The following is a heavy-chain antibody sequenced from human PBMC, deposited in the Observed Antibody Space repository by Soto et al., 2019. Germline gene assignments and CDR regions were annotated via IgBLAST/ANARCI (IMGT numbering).Heavy chain of an antibody. CDR2: ISAYNGNT. Sequence: ASVKVSCKASGYTFTSYGISWVRQAPGQGLEWMGWISAYNGNTNYAQKLQGRVTMTTDTSTSTAYMELRSLRSDDTAVYYCARVGPDIVVVPAAINHWGQGTLVTVSS. V-gene: IGHV1-18*01. D-gene: IGHD2-2*02. J-gene: IGHJ5*02. CDR1: GYTFTSYG. CDR3: ARVGPDIVVVPAAINH.